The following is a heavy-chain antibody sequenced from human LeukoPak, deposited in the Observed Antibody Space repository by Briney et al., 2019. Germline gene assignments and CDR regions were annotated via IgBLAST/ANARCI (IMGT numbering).Heavy chain of an antibody. J-gene: IGHJ5*02. D-gene: IGHD1-1*01. CDR3: ARYPLSPYNINWFDP. CDR2: IIPIFGTT. Sequence: ASVKVSCKASGGTFNSYAISWVRQAPGQGLEWMGGIIPIFGTTNYARKFRGRVTLTADKSTRTAYMELSILRSEDTAVYYCARYPLSPYNINWFDPWGQGTLVTDSS. CDR1: GGTFNSYA. V-gene: IGHV1-69*06.